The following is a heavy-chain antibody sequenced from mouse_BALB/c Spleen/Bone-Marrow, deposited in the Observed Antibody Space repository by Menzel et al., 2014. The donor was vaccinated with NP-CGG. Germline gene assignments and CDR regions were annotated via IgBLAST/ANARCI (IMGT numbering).Heavy chain of an antibody. CDR3: ARRALDYWYFDV. Sequence: VQLKESGGGLVKPGGSLKLSCAASGFTFSSYDMSWVRQTPEKRLEWVAIINTGGSYTYYSDSVKGRFTISRDNAKNTLYLQMISLRSEDTAMYYCARRALDYWYFDVWGARTTVTVSS. V-gene: IGHV5-9-3*01. J-gene: IGHJ1*01. CDR1: GFTFSSYD. CDR2: INTGGSYT.